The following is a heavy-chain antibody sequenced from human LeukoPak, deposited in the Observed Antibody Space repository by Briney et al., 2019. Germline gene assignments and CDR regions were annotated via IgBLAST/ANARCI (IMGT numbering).Heavy chain of an antibody. CDR2: MNPNSGNT. D-gene: IGHD3-10*01. CDR3: ARTYMVRGVIYPAYYYYYGMDV. Sequence: GASVKVSCKASGYTFTSYDINWVRQATGQGLEWMGWMNPNSGNTGYAQKFQGRVTMTRNTSISTAYMELSSLRSEDTAVYYCARTYMVRGVIYPAYYYYYGMDVWGQGTTVTVSS. CDR1: GYTFTSYD. J-gene: IGHJ6*02. V-gene: IGHV1-8*01.